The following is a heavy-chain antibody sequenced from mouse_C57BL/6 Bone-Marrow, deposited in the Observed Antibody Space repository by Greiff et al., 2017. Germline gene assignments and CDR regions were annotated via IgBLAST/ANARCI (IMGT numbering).Heavy chain of an antibody. J-gene: IGHJ3*01. CDR3: VASLSGFAY. CDR2: IRSKSNNYAT. CDR1: GFSFNTYA. D-gene: IGHD6-1*01. V-gene: IGHV10-1*01. Sequence: EVKLQESGGGLVQPKGSLKLSCAASGFSFNTYAMNWVRQAPGKGLEWVARIRSKSNNYATYYADSVKDRFTISRDDSESMLYLQMNNLKTEDTAMYYCVASLSGFAYWGQGTLVTVSA.